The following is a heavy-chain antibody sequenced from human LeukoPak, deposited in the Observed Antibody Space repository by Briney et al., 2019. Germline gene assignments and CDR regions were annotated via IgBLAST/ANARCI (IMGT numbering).Heavy chain of an antibody. CDR1: GGSISSYY. J-gene: IGHJ3*02. V-gene: IGHV4-59*01. CDR2: IYYSGST. CDR3: AGAQYYYGSGENDALDI. D-gene: IGHD3-10*01. Sequence: SETLSLTCTVSGGSISSYYWSWIRQPPGKGLEWIGYIYYSGSTNYNPSLKSRVTISVDTSKNQFSLKLSSVTAADTAVYYCAGAQYYYGSGENDALDIWGQGTMVTVSS.